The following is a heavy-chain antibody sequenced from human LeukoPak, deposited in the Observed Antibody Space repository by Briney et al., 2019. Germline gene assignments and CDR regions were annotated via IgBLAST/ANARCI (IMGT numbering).Heavy chain of an antibody. J-gene: IGHJ4*02. CDR3: ALGYSSSSDY. CDR1: GLTFSDAW. CDR2: ISYDGSNK. Sequence: PGGSLRLSCAVSGLTFSDAWMVWARQAPGKGLEWVAVISYDGSNKYYADSVKGRFTISRDNSKNTLYLQMNSLRAEDTAVYYCALGYSSSSDYWGQGTLVTVSS. V-gene: IGHV3-30-3*01. D-gene: IGHD6-6*01.